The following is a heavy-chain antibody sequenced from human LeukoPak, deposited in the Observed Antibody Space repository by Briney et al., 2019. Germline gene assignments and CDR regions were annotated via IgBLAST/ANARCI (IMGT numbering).Heavy chain of an antibody. Sequence: SQTLSLTCVVSGDRVSNKNGAWSWIRQSPSRGLEWLGRTYYRSKWYNEYAESMEGRMTISQDTSKNQYSLHLNSVTPDDTAVYYCARDFGTTGWHTFDYWGQGTLVTVSS. CDR2: TYYRSKWYN. CDR3: ARDFGTTGWHTFDY. CDR1: GDRVSNKNGA. D-gene: IGHD6-19*01. J-gene: IGHJ4*02. V-gene: IGHV6-1*01.